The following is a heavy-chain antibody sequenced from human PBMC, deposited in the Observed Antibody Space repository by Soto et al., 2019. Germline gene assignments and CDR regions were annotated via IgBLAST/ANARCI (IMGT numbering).Heavy chain of an antibody. V-gene: IGHV4-59*01. CDR3: ARVRDSSSWPPGHDAFDI. J-gene: IGHJ3*02. D-gene: IGHD6-13*01. CDR1: GDSMSSYY. Sequence: SETLSLTCTVSGDSMSSYYWSWIRQPPGKGLEWIGYIYYSGSTTYNPSLRSRVTMSVDTSKNQFSLRLSSVTAADTAVYYCARVRDSSSWPPGHDAFDIWGQGTMVTVSS. CDR2: IYYSGST.